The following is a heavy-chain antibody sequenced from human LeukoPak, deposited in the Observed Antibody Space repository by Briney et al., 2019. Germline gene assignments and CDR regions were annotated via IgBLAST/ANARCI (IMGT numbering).Heavy chain of an antibody. J-gene: IGHJ5*02. CDR1: GFTFSSYS. CDR3: ARDSHIVVVQAAVQGCFDP. Sequence: SGGSLRLSCAASGFTFSSYSMSWVRQAPGKGLEWVSSISSSNTYIYYADSVKGRFTISRDNAKNSLYLQMNSLRAEATAAHYCARDSHIVVVQAAVQGCFDPRGQASL. CDR2: ISSSNTYI. D-gene: IGHD2-2*01. V-gene: IGHV3-21*01.